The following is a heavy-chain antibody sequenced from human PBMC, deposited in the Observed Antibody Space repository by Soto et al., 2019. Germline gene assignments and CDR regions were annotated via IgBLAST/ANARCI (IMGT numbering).Heavy chain of an antibody. D-gene: IGHD3-22*01. CDR2: ISSSSSDI. Sequence: EVPLVESGGGLVKPGGSLRLSCAASGLTFSTYSMNWVRQAPGKGLEWVSSISSSSSDIHYADSVKGRFTISRDNAKKSLYLQMNSLRAEDTDVYYCARGDGYYDSRQFDYWGQGTLVTVSS. J-gene: IGHJ4*02. CDR1: GLTFSTYS. CDR3: ARGDGYYDSRQFDY. V-gene: IGHV3-21*01.